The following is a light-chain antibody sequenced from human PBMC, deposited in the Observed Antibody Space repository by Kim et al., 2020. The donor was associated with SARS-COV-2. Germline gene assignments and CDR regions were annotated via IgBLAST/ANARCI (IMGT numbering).Light chain of an antibody. V-gene: IGLV2-8*01. Sequence: GQSITISCTGSSSDIGGYTYVSWYQQHPGKAPKLMIYEVSERPSGVPDRFSGSKSGNTASLTVSGLQAEDEAGYYCSSYAGSNIVVFGGGTQLTVL. CDR1: SSDIGGYTY. CDR3: SSYAGSNIVV. CDR2: EVS. J-gene: IGLJ2*01.